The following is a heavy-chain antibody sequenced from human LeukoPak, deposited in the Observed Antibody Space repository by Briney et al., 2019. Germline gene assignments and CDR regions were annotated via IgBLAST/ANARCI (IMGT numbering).Heavy chain of an antibody. V-gene: IGHV4-59*01. D-gene: IGHD6-13*01. Sequence: PSETLSLTCTVSSASISSYYWSWIRQPPGKGLEWIGYIYYSGSTNYNPSLKSRVTISVDTSKNQFSLKLSSVTAADTAVYYCARVGHSSSWSIYYYMDVWGKGTTVTVSS. CDR1: SASISSYY. CDR2: IYYSGST. J-gene: IGHJ6*03. CDR3: ARVGHSSSWSIYYYMDV.